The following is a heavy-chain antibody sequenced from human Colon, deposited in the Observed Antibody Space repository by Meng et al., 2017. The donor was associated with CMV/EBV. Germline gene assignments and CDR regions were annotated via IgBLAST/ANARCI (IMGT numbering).Heavy chain of an antibody. Sequence: ASVKVSCKVSGYTFTTHYIHWVRQAPGQGLEWMGIIDSSGGSTTYVQKFQGRVSMTRDTSTNTLYMELTSLRSEDTAVYYCARDSGVQGPSGDFDYWGQGTLVTVSS. CDR3: ARDSGVQGPSGDFDY. CDR1: GYTFTTHY. CDR2: IDSSGGST. J-gene: IGHJ4*02. V-gene: IGHV1-46*01. D-gene: IGHD1-1*01.